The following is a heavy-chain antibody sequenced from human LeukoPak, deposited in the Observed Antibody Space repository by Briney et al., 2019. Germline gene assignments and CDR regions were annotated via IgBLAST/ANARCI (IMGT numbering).Heavy chain of an antibody. V-gene: IGHV3-7*01. J-gene: IGHJ4*02. Sequence: GGSLRLSCAASGFTFSSHWMTWVRQAPGKGPEWVASINKDGSEQYYVDSVKGRFTISRDNAKDSLSLQVSSLRAEDTAVYYCTRGGATSSWYWFFWGQGTLVTVSS. CDR1: GFTFSSHW. D-gene: IGHD6-13*01. CDR2: INKDGSEQ. CDR3: TRGGATSSWYWFF.